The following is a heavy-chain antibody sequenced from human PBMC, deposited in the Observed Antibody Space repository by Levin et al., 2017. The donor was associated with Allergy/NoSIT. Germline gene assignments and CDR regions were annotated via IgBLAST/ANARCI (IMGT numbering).Heavy chain of an antibody. J-gene: IGHJ6*02. CDR3: AKSVAWGREYFAYCGMDV. CDR2: ITGSGGDT. Sequence: GGSLRLSCAASGFTFSSHAMNWVRQAPGKGLEWVSAITGSGGDTYYAKSVKGRFIISRDNSKSTMFLQMNSLRAEATAVFYCAKSVAWGREYFAYCGMDVWGQGTTVTVSS. CDR1: GFTFSSHA. V-gene: IGHV3-23*01. D-gene: IGHD2/OR15-2a*01.